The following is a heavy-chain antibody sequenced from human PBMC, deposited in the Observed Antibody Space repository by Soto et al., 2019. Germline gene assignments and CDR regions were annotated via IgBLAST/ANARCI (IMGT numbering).Heavy chain of an antibody. V-gene: IGHV3-23*01. J-gene: IGHJ4*02. CDR2: ISGSVGDT. D-gene: IGHD3-3*01. Sequence: GGSLRLSCSASGFTFTSYAMSWVRQAPGKGLEWVSGISGSVGDTKSADSVKGRFTISRDNFKNMLYLQMNSLRAEDTAVYYCAKHDSWPLYNTGLESWGQGTRVIVPS. CDR3: AKHDSWPLYNTGLES. CDR1: GFTFTSYA.